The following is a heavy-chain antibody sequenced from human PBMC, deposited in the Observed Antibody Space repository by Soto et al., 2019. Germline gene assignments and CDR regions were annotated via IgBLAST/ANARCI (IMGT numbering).Heavy chain of an antibody. CDR1: GGTFSSYS. V-gene: IGHV1-69*13. Sequence: SVKVSCKASGGTFSSYSISWVRQAPGQGLEWMGGIIPIFGTANYAQKFQGRVTITADESTSTAYMELSSLRSEDTAVYYCARSTYYYDSSGYFTTAEYFQHWGQGTLVTVSS. CDR2: IIPIFGTA. D-gene: IGHD3-22*01. CDR3: ARSTYYYDSSGYFTTAEYFQH. J-gene: IGHJ1*01.